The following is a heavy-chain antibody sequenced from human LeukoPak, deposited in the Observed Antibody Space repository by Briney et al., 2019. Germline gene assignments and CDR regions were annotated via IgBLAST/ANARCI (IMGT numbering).Heavy chain of an antibody. CDR2: IYYSGST. J-gene: IGHJ6*02. D-gene: IGHD2-2*01. CDR1: GGSISSGGYS. CDR3: ARDRGSSTALGLYYYYGMDV. V-gene: IGHV4-31*03. Sequence: PSQTLSLTCTVSGGSISSGGYSWSWLRQHPGKGLEWIGYIYYSGSTYYNPSLKSRVTISVDTSKNQFSLKLSSVTAADTAVYYCARDRGSSTALGLYYYYGMDVWGQGTTVTVSS.